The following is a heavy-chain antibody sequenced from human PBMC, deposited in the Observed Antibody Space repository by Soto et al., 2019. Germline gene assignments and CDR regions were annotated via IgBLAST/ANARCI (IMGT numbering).Heavy chain of an antibody. CDR1: GYTFTSYD. D-gene: IGHD3-3*01. CDR2: MNPNSGNT. V-gene: IGHV1-8*01. CDR3: ARSYYDFWSGYLPDYYYYGMDV. Sequence: GASVKVSCKASGYTFTSYDINWVRQATGQGLEWMGWMNPNSGNTGYAQKFQGRVTMTRNTSISTAYMELSSLRSEDTAVYYCARSYYDFWSGYLPDYYYYGMDVWGKGTTVTVSS. J-gene: IGHJ6*04.